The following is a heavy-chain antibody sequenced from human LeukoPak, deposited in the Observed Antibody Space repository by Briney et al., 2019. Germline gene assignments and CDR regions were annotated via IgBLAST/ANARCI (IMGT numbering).Heavy chain of an antibody. CDR2: IYTSGGT. Sequence: SETLSLSCTVSGGSLTSSFYWSCIRQSPGKGLEWIGYIYTSGGTTYNPSLKSRLTISADTSKNQFPLNLTSVTAADTAVYYCAKSNGYGLVDIWGQGTMVTVSS. CDR3: AKSNGYGLVDI. D-gene: IGHD3-10*01. CDR1: GGSLTSSFY. V-gene: IGHV4-61*01. J-gene: IGHJ3*02.